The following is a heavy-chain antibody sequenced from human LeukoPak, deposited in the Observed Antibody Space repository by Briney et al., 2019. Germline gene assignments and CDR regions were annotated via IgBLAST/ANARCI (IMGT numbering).Heavy chain of an antibody. Sequence: GGSLRLSCAASGFTFSSYGMHWVRQAPGKGPEWVAVISYDGSNKYYADSVKGRFTISRDNSKNTLYLQMNSLRAEDTAVYYCAKGSSSWFLFDYWGQGTLVTVSS. V-gene: IGHV3-30*18. J-gene: IGHJ4*02. CDR3: AKGSSSWFLFDY. D-gene: IGHD6-13*01. CDR1: GFTFSSYG. CDR2: ISYDGSNK.